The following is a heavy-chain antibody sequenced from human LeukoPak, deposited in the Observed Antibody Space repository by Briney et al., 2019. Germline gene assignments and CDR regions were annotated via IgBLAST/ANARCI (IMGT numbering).Heavy chain of an antibody. D-gene: IGHD2-21*01. CDR1: GFTFDTYK. Sequence: PGGSLRLSCAASGFTFDTYKFNWVRQAPGKGLEWVASIRSYGSNIHYADSVKGRFTISRDDAKNSLDLQMNSLRGEDTAVYFCARYSEVYYYVDVWGAGTTVIVSS. CDR2: IRSYGSNI. J-gene: IGHJ6*03. V-gene: IGHV3-21*01. CDR3: ARYSEVYYYVDV.